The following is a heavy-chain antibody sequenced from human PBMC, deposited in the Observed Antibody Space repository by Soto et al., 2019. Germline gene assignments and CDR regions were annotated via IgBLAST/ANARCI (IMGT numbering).Heavy chain of an antibody. CDR1: GGSISSGGYY. J-gene: IGHJ4*02. CDR3: ASIVSSAHGEFSD. D-gene: IGHD3-10*01. V-gene: IGHV4-31*03. Sequence: QVQLQESGPGLVKPSQTLSLTCTVSGGSISSGGYYWSWIRQHPGKGLEWIGYIYYSGSTYYNPSCKSRVTISVDTSKNPFSLKLSSVTAADTAVYYCASIVSSAHGEFSDWGQGTLVTVSS. CDR2: IYYSGST.